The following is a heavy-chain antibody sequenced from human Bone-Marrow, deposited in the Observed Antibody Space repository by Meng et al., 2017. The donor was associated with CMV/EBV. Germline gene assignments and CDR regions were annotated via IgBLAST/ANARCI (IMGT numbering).Heavy chain of an antibody. CDR3: AREGGYCSSTSCPNWFDP. CDR1: GFTFSSYG. V-gene: IGHV3-21*01. Sequence: LSPTCAASGFTFSSYGMHWVRQAPGKGLEWVSSISSSSSYIYYADSVKGRFTISRDNAKNSLYLQMNSLRAEDTAVYYCAREGGYCSSTSCPNWFDPWGQGTLVTVSS. J-gene: IGHJ5*02. D-gene: IGHD2-2*01. CDR2: ISSSSSYI.